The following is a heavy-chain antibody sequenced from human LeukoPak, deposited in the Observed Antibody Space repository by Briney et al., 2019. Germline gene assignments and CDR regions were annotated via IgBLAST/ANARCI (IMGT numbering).Heavy chain of an antibody. V-gene: IGHV5-51*01. J-gene: IGHJ4*02. CDR3: ARAPTSVSNPYYFDY. CDR2: IYPGDSDT. Sequence: GESLKISCKASRYSFSNYWMGWVRQLPGKGLEWMGIIYPGDSDTRYSPSFQGQVTISADKSITTCYLQWSSLKASDTAMYYCARAPTSVSNPYYFDYWGQGALVTVSS. CDR1: RYSFSNYW. D-gene: IGHD4-11*01.